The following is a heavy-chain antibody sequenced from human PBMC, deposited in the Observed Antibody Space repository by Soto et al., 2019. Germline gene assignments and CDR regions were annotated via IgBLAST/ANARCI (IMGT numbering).Heavy chain of an antibody. D-gene: IGHD2-2*01. CDR3: ARGRYCSSISCSLGVEFGT. CDR1: GYTFTNFG. V-gene: IGHV1-18*01. CDR2: ISTYNGNT. J-gene: IGHJ5*02. Sequence: ASVKVSCKDSGYTFTNFGINWVRQAPGQGLEWVGWISTYNGNTNYAQKVQGRVTMTTDTSTSTAYMELRSLRSDDTAVYYCARGRYCSSISCSLGVEFGTWGQGTLVTVSS.